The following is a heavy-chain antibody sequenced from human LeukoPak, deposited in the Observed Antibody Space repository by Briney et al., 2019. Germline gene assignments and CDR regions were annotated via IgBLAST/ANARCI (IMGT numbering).Heavy chain of an antibody. Sequence: SETLSLTCTVSGGSISSGSYYWGWIRQPPGKGLEWIGNIYYSGSTYYNPSLKSRVTISVDTSKNQFSLKLSSVTAADTAVYYCARHPPRRSAGDSLWFDPWGQGTLVTVSS. CDR1: GGSISSGSYY. CDR3: ARHPPRRSAGDSLWFDP. J-gene: IGHJ5*02. D-gene: IGHD3-10*01. CDR2: IYYSGST. V-gene: IGHV4-39*01.